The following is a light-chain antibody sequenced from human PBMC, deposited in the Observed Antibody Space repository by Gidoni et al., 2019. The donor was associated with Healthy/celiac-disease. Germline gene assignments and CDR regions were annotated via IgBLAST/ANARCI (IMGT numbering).Light chain of an antibody. CDR1: QSVSSY. Sequence: EIDLTTSPATLSLSSVDIATLSCRASQSVSSYLAWYQQKPGQYPRLLIYDASNRATGIPARFSGSGSGTDFTLTISSLEPEDFAVYYCQQRSNWRVTFGGGTKVEIK. V-gene: IGKV3-11*01. J-gene: IGKJ4*01. CDR2: DAS. CDR3: QQRSNWRVT.